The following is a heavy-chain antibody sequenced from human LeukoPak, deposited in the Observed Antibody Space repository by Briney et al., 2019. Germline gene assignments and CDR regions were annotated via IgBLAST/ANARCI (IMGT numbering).Heavy chain of an antibody. D-gene: IGHD6-19*01. CDR1: GFTLSSYW. Sequence: GGSLRLSCAASGFTLSSYWIHWVRQAPGKGLEWVSSISSSSSYIYYADSVKGRFTISRDNAKNSLYLQMNSLRAEDTAVYYCARGVFATGWYPDNFDYWGQGILVTVSS. J-gene: IGHJ4*02. CDR3: ARGVFATGWYPDNFDY. CDR2: ISSSSSYI. V-gene: IGHV3-21*01.